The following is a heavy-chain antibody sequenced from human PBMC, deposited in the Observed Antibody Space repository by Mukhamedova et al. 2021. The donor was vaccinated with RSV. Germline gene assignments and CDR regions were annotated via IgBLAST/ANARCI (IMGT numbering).Heavy chain of an antibody. Sequence: AMSWVRQAPGKGLEWVSAISGSGGSTYYADSVKGRFTISRDNSKNTLYLQMNSLRAEDTAVYYCTRELTIFGVGFGYWGQGNLVT. V-gene: IGHV3-23*01. CDR2: ISGSGGST. CDR1: A. CDR3: TRELTIFGVGFGY. J-gene: IGHJ4*02. D-gene: IGHD3-3*01.